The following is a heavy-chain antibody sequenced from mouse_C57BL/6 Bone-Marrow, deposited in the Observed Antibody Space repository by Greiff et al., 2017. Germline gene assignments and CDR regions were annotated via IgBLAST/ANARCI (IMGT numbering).Heavy chain of an antibody. CDR1: GYTFTSYW. D-gene: IGHD1-1*01. Sequence: QVQLKQPGAELVKPGASVKLSCKASGYTFTSYWMHWVKQRPGQGLEWIGMIHPNSGSTNYNEKFKGKATLTVDKSSSTAYMQHSSLTSEDSAVYYCARRGITTVVARAMEYWGQGTSVTVSS. J-gene: IGHJ4*01. CDR3: ARRGITTVVARAMEY. V-gene: IGHV1-64*01. CDR2: IHPNSGST.